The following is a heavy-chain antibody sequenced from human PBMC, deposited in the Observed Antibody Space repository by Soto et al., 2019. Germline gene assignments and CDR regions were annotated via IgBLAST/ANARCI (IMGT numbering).Heavy chain of an antibody. CDR2: IYYSGST. CDR3: ASFSGYSYGSLDP. Sequence: PSETLSLTCTVSGGSISSGGYYWSWIRQHPGKGLEWIGYIYYSGSTYYNTSLKSRITISVDTSKNQFSLKLSSVTAADMAVYYCASFSGYSYGSLDPWGQGTLVTVSS. V-gene: IGHV4-31*03. CDR1: GGSISSGGYY. J-gene: IGHJ5*02. D-gene: IGHD5-18*01.